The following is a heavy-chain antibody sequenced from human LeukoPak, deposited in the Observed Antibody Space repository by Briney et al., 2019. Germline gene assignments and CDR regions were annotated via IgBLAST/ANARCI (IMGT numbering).Heavy chain of an antibody. CDR1: GFTFSDYD. CDR3: ARVAKERVGGVYYFDY. J-gene: IGHJ4*02. D-gene: IGHD1-1*01. Sequence: GGSLRLSSAASGFTFSDYDMHWVRQATGKGLEWVSAIGTAGGTYYTGSVKGRFTISRENAKTSLYLQMNSLRAGDTAVYYCARVAKERVGGVYYFDYWGQGTLVTVSS. CDR2: IGTAGGT. V-gene: IGHV3-13*01.